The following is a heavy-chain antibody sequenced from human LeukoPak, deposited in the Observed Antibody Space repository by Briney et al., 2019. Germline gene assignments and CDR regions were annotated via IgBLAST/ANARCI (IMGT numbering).Heavy chain of an antibody. J-gene: IGHJ4*02. D-gene: IGHD3-22*01. V-gene: IGHV1-46*01. CDR1: GYTFSSYF. CDR2: ISPRGGTT. CDR3: ARDRTHYYDSSGYYSRWEY. Sequence: GASVKVSCKASGYTFSSYFMYWVRQAPGQGLEWMGLISPRGGTTRYAQKFQGRVTMTRDTSTSTVYMELSSLRSEDTAMYYCARDRTHYYDSSGYYSRWEYWGQGTLVTVSS.